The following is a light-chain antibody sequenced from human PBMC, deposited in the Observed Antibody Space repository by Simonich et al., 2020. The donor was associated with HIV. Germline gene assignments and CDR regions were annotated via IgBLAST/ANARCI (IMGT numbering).Light chain of an antibody. Sequence: SYELTQPSSVSVSPVHTARITCSGDVLAKKYARWFQQKPGQAPVMGIYKDSERPSVIPGRFSGTSSGTTVTLTISGAQVEDEADYYCYSAADNSGVFGGGTKLTVL. J-gene: IGLJ3*02. V-gene: IGLV3-27*01. CDR2: KDS. CDR1: VLAKKY. CDR3: YSAADNSGV.